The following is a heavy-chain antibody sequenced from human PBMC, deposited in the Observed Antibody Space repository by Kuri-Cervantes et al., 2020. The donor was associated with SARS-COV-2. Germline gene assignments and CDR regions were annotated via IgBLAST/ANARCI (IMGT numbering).Heavy chain of an antibody. J-gene: IGHJ2*01. D-gene: IGHD3-22*01. CDR2: IYYSGNX. CDR1: XXXXSSGGYY. Sequence: SETLSXXCTXSXXXXSSGGYYWXWIRQRPGKGLEXIGYIYYSGNXYYXPSLKSRVSXSIDTXXNQXXXXXSSVTAADXXVYYXARDPXXYDTXGQDXXWYFDLWGRGTLVTVSS. CDR3: ARDPXXYDTXGQDXXWYFDL. V-gene: IGHV4-31*03.